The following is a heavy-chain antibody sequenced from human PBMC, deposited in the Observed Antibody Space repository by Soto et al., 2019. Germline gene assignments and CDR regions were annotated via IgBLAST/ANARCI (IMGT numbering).Heavy chain of an antibody. CDR2: IIPIFGTA. J-gene: IGHJ6*02. CDR1: VGTFSSYA. D-gene: IGHD6-19*01. Sequence: GAAVKVSCKASVGTFSSYAISWVRQAPGQGLEWIGGIIPIFGTANYAQKFQGRVTITADESTSTAYMELSSLRSEDTAVYYCARSIAVAGRVVYYYGMDVWGQGTTVTVSS. V-gene: IGHV1-69*13. CDR3: ARSIAVAGRVVYYYGMDV.